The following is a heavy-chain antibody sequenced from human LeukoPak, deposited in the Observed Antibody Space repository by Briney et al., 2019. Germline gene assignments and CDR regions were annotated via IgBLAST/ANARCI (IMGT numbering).Heavy chain of an antibody. CDR2: IRSKANSYAT. CDR1: GFAFSGSA. CDR3: TSHRRTAYSSGWRTLDY. V-gene: IGHV3-73*01. D-gene: IGHD6-19*01. J-gene: IGHJ4*02. Sequence: QSGGSLRLSCAASGFAFSGSAMHWVRQASGKGLEWVGRIRSKANSYATAYAASVKGRFTISRDDSKNTAYLQMNSLKTEDTAVYYCTSHRRTAYSSGWRTLDYWGQGTLVTVSS.